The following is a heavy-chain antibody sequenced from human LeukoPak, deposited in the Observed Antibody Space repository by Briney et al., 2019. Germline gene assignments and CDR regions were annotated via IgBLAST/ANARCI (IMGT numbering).Heavy chain of an antibody. J-gene: IGHJ5*02. CDR3: ARDMQLVRGWFDP. V-gene: IGHV1-3*01. D-gene: IGHD6-13*01. Sequence: ASVNVSCKASGYTFTSYAMHWVRQAPGQRLEWMGWINAGNGNTKYSQKFQGRVTITRDTSASTAYMELSSLRSEDTAVYYCARDMQLVRGWFDPWGQGTLVTVSS. CDR2: INAGNGNT. CDR1: GYTFTSYA.